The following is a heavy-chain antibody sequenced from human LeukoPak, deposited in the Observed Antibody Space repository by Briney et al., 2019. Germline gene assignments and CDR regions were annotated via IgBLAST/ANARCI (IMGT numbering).Heavy chain of an antibody. D-gene: IGHD5-18*01. CDR1: GFTFSSYE. CDR2: ISSSGSTI. V-gene: IGHV3-48*03. J-gene: IGHJ3*02. Sequence: GGSLRLSCAASGFTFSSYEMNWVRQAPGKGLEWVSYISSSGSTIYYADSVKGRSTISRDNAKNSLYLQMNSLRAEDTAVCYCAREGYSDAFDIWGQGTMVTVSS. CDR3: AREGYSDAFDI.